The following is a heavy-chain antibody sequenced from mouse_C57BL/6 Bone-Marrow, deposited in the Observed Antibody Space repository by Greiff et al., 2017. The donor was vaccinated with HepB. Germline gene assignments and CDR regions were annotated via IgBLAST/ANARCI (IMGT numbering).Heavy chain of an antibody. CDR2: INPNYGTT. V-gene: IGHV1-39*01. CDR3: ARVYYGNYNGDFDY. J-gene: IGHJ2*01. CDR1: GYSFTDYN. Sequence: EVQVVESGPELVKPGASVKISCKASGYSFTDYNMNWVKQSNGKSLEWIGVINPNYGTTSYNQKFKGKATLTVDQSSSTAYMQLNSLTSEDSAVYYCARVYYGNYNGDFDYWGQGTTLTVSS. D-gene: IGHD2-1*01.